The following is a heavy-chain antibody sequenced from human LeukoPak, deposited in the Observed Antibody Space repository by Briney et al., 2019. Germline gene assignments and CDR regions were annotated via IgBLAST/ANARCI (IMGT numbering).Heavy chain of an antibody. CDR3: ARDTGTITIFGVVIINYYYMDV. Sequence: GASVKVSCKASGYTFTSYGISWVRQAPGQGLEWMGWISAYNGNTNYAQKLQGRVTMTTDTPTSTAYMELRSLRSDDTAVYYCARDTGTITIFGVVIINYYYMDVWGKGTTVTVSS. D-gene: IGHD3-3*01. CDR1: GYTFTSYG. CDR2: ISAYNGNT. V-gene: IGHV1-18*01. J-gene: IGHJ6*03.